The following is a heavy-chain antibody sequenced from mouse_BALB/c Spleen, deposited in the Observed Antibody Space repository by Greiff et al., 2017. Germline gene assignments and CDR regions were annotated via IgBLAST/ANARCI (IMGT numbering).Heavy chain of an antibody. CDR1: GYTFTSYY. CDR2: IYPGNVNT. Sequence: QVQLQQSGPELVKPGASVRISCKASGYTFTSYYIHWVKQRPGQGLEWIGWIYPGNVNTKYNEKFKGKATLTADKSSSTAYMQLSSLTSEDSAVYFCARWGPVDYFDYWGQGTTLTVSS. V-gene: IGHV1S56*01. J-gene: IGHJ2*01. D-gene: IGHD1-1*02. CDR3: ARWGPVDYFDY.